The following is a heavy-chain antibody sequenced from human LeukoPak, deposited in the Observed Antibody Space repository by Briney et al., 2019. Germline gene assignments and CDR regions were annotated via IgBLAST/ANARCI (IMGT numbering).Heavy chain of an antibody. CDR3: ARDLVGALDAFDI. D-gene: IGHD1-26*01. V-gene: IGHV4-39*07. Sequence: SETLSLTCTVSGGSISSSSYYWGWIRQPPGKGLEWIGSIYYSGSAYYNPSLKSRVTISVDTSKNQFSLKLSSVTAADTAVYYCARDLVGALDAFDIWGQGTMVTVSS. CDR1: GGSISSSSYY. J-gene: IGHJ3*02. CDR2: IYYSGSA.